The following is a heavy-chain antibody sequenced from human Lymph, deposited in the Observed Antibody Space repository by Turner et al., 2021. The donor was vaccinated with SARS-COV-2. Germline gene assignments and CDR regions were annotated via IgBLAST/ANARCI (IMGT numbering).Heavy chain of an antibody. CDR2: IYSGGST. CDR3: ARDNPHDAFDI. Sequence: EVQLVETGGGVIQPGGSLRLSCAASGFNVSSNYLSWVRQAQGKGLELVSVIYSGGSTLYADSVRGRFTISRDNSKNTLYLQMNSLRAEDTAVYYCARDNPHDAFDIWGQGTMVTVSS. J-gene: IGHJ3*02. CDR1: GFNVSSNY. V-gene: IGHV3-53*02.